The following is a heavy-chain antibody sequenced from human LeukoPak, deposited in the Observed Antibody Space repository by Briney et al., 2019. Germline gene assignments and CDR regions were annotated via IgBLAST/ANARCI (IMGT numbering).Heavy chain of an antibody. Sequence: SETLSLTCTVSGGSISSYYWSSIRQPPGKGLEWIGYIYYSGSTNYSPSLKSRVTISVDTSKNQFSLKLSSVTAADTAVYYCARDWGPAMVTPGYYYYGMDVWGQGTTVTVSS. CDR3: ARDWGPAMVTPGYYYYGMDV. V-gene: IGHV4-59*01. D-gene: IGHD5-18*01. J-gene: IGHJ6*02. CDR1: GGSISSYY. CDR2: IYYSGST.